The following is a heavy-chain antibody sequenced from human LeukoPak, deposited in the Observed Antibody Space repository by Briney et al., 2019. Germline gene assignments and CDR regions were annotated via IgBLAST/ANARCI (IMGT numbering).Heavy chain of an antibody. V-gene: IGHV4-59*01. Sequence: SETLSLTCTVSGGSISSYYWSWIRQPPGKGLEWIGYIYYSGSTNYNPSLRSRVTISVDTSKNQFSLKLSSVTAADTAVYYCASFSGECSGGSCYSDRGIDYWGQGTLVTVSS. CDR3: ASFSGECSGGSCYSDRGIDY. J-gene: IGHJ4*02. CDR1: GGSISSYY. CDR2: IYYSGST. D-gene: IGHD2-15*01.